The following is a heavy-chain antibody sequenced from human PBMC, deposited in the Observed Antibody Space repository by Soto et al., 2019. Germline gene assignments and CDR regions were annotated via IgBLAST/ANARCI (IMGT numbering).Heavy chain of an antibody. Sequence: SETLSLTCAVYGGSFSGYYWSWIRQPPGKGLEWIGEINHSGSTNYNPSLKSRVTISVDTSKNQFSLKLSSVTAADTAVYYCARATVGYYYYMDVWGKGTTVTVSS. CDR3: ARATVGYYYYMDV. CDR2: INHSGST. D-gene: IGHD4-17*01. J-gene: IGHJ6*03. CDR1: GGSFSGYY. V-gene: IGHV4-34*01.